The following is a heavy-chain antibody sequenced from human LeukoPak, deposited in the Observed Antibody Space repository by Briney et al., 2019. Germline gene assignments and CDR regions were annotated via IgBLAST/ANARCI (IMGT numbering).Heavy chain of an antibody. D-gene: IGHD5-12*01. CDR1: GFTFSSYA. V-gene: IGHV3-64*01. CDR2: ISSNGGST. J-gene: IGHJ4*02. CDR3: ASGKVATIIAPIDY. Sequence: ESGGSLRLSCAASGFTFSSYAMHWVRQAPGKGLEYVSAISSNGGSTYYANSVKGRFTISRDNSKNTLYLQMGSLRAEDMAVYYCASGKVATIIAPIDYWGQGTLVTVSS.